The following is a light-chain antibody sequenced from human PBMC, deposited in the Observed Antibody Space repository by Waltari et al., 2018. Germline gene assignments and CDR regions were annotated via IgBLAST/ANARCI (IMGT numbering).Light chain of an antibody. CDR3: AAWDDSLNGPV. CDR2: NND. J-gene: IGLJ3*02. V-gene: IGLV1-44*01. Sequence: QSVLTQPPSASGTPGQRVPLSCSGSSFNLGSNTVTWYRQFPGTAPKLHIYNNDQRPPGVPDRFSGSKSGTSASLAISGLQSEHEADYYCAAWDDSLNGPVFGGGTKLTVL. CDR1: SFNLGSNT.